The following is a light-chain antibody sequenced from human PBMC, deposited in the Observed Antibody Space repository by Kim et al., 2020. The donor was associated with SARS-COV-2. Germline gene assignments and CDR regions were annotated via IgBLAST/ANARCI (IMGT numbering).Light chain of an antibody. J-gene: IGKJ2*01. CDR3: QQYNTYPYT. V-gene: IGKV1-5*01. Sequence: SAPVGDRVTITCRASQTISNWLAWYQQKPGIAPNLLIYEASSLESGVPSRFSGSGSGTEFTLTISSLQPDDFATYYCQQYNTYPYTFGQGTKLEI. CDR2: EAS. CDR1: QTISNW.